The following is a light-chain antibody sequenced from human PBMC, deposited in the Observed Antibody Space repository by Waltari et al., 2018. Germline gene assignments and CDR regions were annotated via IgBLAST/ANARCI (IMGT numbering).Light chain of an antibody. V-gene: IGKV3-11*01. J-gene: IGKJ4*01. Sequence: DIVLTQSPAILSLSPGERASLSCRASQSVTNYLAWYHQKPGQAPRLLSYYTSNRATGIPARFSGSGFGTDFTLTISSLEPEDFAVYYCQQRRDWPLTFGGGTKVEIK. CDR1: QSVTNY. CDR2: YTS. CDR3: QQRRDWPLT.